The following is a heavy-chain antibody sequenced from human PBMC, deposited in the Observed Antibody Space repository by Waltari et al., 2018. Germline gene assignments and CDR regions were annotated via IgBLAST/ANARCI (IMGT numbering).Heavy chain of an antibody. Sequence: QVQLVESGGGLVKPGGSLRLSCAASGFPFRDYNMSWFRQPPGKGLEWVSYISSSGSTIYYADSVKGRFTISRDNAKNSLYLQMNSLRAEDTAVYYCARSNRDDYGDPFDYWGQGTLVTVSS. J-gene: IGHJ4*02. CDR1: GFPFRDYN. CDR2: ISSSGSTI. CDR3: ARSNRDDYGDPFDY. D-gene: IGHD4-17*01. V-gene: IGHV3-11*01.